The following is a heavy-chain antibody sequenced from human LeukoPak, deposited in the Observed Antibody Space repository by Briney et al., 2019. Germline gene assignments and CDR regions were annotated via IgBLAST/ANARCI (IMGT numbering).Heavy chain of an antibody. Sequence: GGSLRLSCTASGFTFGDYTMSWVRQAPGKGLEWVGFIRSKAYGGTTEYAASVKGRFTISRDDSKSIAYLQINSLKTEDTAVYYCTSQYSSGWSEFDFWGQGTLVTVSS. CDR3: TSQYSSGWSEFDF. D-gene: IGHD6-19*01. J-gene: IGHJ4*02. CDR2: IRSKAYGGTT. CDR1: GFTFGDYT. V-gene: IGHV3-49*04.